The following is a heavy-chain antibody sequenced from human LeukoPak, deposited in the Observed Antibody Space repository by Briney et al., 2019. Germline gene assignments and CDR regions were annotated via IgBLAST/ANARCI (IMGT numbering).Heavy chain of an antibody. CDR1: GFTFTTYW. CDR3: VKVAKYYYGSETYYFFEH. D-gene: IGHD3-10*01. Sequence: GESLRLSCAASGFTFTTYWMAWVRQFPGKGLEWVANINQDGTEKYSVDSVKGRFTISRDNAKNSLYLQMNSLRVEDTAIYYCVKVAKYYYGSETYYFFEHWGQGTPVTVSS. V-gene: IGHV3-7*01. CDR2: INQDGTEK. J-gene: IGHJ4*02.